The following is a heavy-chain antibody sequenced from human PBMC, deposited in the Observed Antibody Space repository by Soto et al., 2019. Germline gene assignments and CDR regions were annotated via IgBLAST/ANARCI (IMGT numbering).Heavy chain of an antibody. D-gene: IGHD1-26*01. CDR3: ARALYQSGTYYAFDN. CDR1: GYTPTNYD. Sequence: QVPLVQSGAEVKKPGASVTVSCKTSGYTPTNYDIGWVRQAPGQGLEWMGWISAYNGNRNSAQKLQGRPTMTTDTPTKTAYMALRSLRSDDTAVYYCARALYQSGTYYAFDNWGQGTLVTVYS. CDR2: ISAYNGNR. V-gene: IGHV1-18*01. J-gene: IGHJ4*02.